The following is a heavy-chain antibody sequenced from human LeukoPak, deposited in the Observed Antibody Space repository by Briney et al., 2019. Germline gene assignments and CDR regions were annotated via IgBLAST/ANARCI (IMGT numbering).Heavy chain of an antibody. J-gene: IGHJ4*02. Sequence: GGSLRLSCAVSGFTFSSYWMSWVRQAPGKGLEWVANIKQDGSEKYYVDSVKGRFTISRDNAKNSLYLQMNSLRAEDTAVYYCARVNQQLLNFDYWGQGTLVTVSS. D-gene: IGHD2-2*01. V-gene: IGHV3-7*01. CDR1: GFTFSSYW. CDR3: ARVNQQLLNFDY. CDR2: IKQDGSEK.